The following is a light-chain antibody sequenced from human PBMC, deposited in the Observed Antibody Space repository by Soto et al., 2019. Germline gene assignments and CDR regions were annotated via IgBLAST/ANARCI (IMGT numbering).Light chain of an antibody. CDR1: SSNIGSNT. J-gene: IGLJ2*01. Sequence: QSVXXQPPSASXTPGQRVTISCXGSSSNIGSNTVNWYQQLPGTAPKLLIYRNNQRPSGVPDRFSGSKSGTSASLAISGLQSEDEADYYCAAWDDSLNGVLFGGGTKLTVL. CDR3: AAWDDSLNGVL. CDR2: RNN. V-gene: IGLV1-44*01.